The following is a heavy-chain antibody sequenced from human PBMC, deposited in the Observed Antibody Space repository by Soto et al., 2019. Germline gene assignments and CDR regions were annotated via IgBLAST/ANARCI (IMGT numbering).Heavy chain of an antibody. CDR1: GGTFSSYA. V-gene: IGHV1-69*01. J-gene: IGHJ6*02. CDR2: IIPIFGTA. D-gene: IGHD6-6*01. CDR3: ARAERGIAALDYYYGMDV. Sequence: QVQLVQSGAEVKKPGSSVKVSCKASGGTFSSYAISWVRQAPEQGLEWMGGIIPIFGTANYAQKFQGRVTITADESTSTAYMELSSLRSEDTAVYYCARAERGIAALDYYYGMDVWGQGTTSPSP.